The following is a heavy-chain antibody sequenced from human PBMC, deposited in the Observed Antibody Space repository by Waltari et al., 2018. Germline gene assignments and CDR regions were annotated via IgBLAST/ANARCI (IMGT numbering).Heavy chain of an antibody. J-gene: IGHJ4*02. D-gene: IGHD1-26*01. CDR3: ARDPGPIVGAPDY. CDR1: GYIFTDYH. CDR2: INPKNGDT. V-gene: IGHV1-2*02. Sequence: QVQLVQSGTEVKKPGASVKVSCQASGYIFTDYHLHWVRQTPGQGLEWRGWINPKNGDTGYAQNVLGRVTMTRDTSINTGYMDLSGLRSDDTAVFYCARDPGPIVGAPDYWGQGTLVTVSS.